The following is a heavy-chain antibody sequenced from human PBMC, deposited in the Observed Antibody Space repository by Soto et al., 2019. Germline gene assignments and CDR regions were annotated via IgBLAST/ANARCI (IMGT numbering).Heavy chain of an antibody. V-gene: IGHV3-11*03. D-gene: IGHD3-22*01. CDR2: ISSSSSYT. CDR3: ARTRDSSGYYYSY. CDR1: GFTFSDYY. J-gene: IGHJ4*02. Sequence: GGSLRLSCAASGFTFSDYYMSWIRQAPGKGLEWVSYISSSSSYTNYADSVEGRFTISRDNAKNSLYLQMNSLRAEDTAVYYCARTRDSSGYYYSYWGQGTLVTVSS.